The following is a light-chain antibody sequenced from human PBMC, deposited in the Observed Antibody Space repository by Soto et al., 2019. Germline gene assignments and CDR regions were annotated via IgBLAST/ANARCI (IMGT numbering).Light chain of an antibody. CDR3: QQSYSTPPYT. CDR2: AAS. CDR1: QSSSND. Sequence: DIQMTQSPSSLSASVGDTVTITCRASQSSSNDVYWYQQKPGKAPKLLIYAASTLQGGVPSRFSGSGSGTDFTLTISSLQPEDFATYYCQQSYSTPPYTFGQGTRLEIK. J-gene: IGKJ2*01. V-gene: IGKV1-39*01.